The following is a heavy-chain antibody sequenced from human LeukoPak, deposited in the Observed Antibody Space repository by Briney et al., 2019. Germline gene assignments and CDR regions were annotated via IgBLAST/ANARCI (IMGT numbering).Heavy chain of an antibody. J-gene: IGHJ4*02. D-gene: IGHD6-19*01. CDR1: GVSFSSHA. V-gene: IGHV3-23*01. CDR3: AKGLDGWYPY. Sequence: GGSLRLSCTASGVSFSSHAMSWVRQAPGKGPEWVSGITGSGGSTYYAESVKGRFTISRDNSKNTLCLQMNSLRVEDTAVYYCAKGLDGWYPYWGQGILVTVSS. CDR2: ITGSGGST.